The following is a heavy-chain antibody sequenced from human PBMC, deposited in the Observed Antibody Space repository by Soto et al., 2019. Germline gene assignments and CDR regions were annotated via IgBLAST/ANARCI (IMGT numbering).Heavy chain of an antibody. J-gene: IGHJ3*02. CDR1: GGSISSYY. D-gene: IGHD7-27*01. V-gene: IGHV4-59*01. Sequence: SETLSLTCTVSGGSISSYYWSWIRQPPGRGLEWIGYIYYSGSTNYNPSLKSRVTISVDTSKNQFSLKLSSVTAADTAVYYCARVKGTGADAFDIWAKGQWSPSPQ. CDR2: IYYSGST. CDR3: ARVKGTGADAFDI.